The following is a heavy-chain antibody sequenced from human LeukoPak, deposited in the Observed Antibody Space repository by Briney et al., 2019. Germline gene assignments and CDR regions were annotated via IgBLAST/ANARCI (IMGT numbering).Heavy chain of an antibody. V-gene: IGHV1-46*01. CDR2: INPSGGRT. D-gene: IGHD2-15*01. CDR1: GYIFTSYY. Sequence: GASVKVSCKASGYIFTSYYMHWVRQAPGQGLEWMGIINPSGGRTSYAQKFQGRVTITADESTSTAYMELSSLRSEDTAVYYCARSRGSCYSCGDYWGQGTLVTVSS. CDR3: ARSRGSCYSCGDY. J-gene: IGHJ4*02.